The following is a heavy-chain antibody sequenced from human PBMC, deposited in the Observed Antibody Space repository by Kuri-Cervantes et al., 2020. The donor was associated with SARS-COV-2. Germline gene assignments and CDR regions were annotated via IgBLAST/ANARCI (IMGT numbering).Heavy chain of an antibody. CDR3: ARVVIPAALDY. CDR2: ISSSGSTI. CDR1: GFTFSSYE. V-gene: IGHV3-48*03. J-gene: IGHJ4*02. Sequence: GESLKIPRAGSGFTFSSYEMHWVRQAPGKGLEWVSYISSSGSTIYYADSVKGRFTISRDNAKNSLYLQMNSLRAEDTAVYYCARVVIPAALDYWGQGTLVTVSS. D-gene: IGHD2-2*01.